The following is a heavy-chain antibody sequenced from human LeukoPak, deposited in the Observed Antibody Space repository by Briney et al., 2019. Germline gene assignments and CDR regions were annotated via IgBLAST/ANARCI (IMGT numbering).Heavy chain of an antibody. CDR3: ARTGGGYCSSTSCYKSYYYYYMDV. CDR2: ISWNSGSI. V-gene: IGHV3-9*01. D-gene: IGHD2-2*02. Sequence: PGGSLRLSCAASGFTFDDYAMHWVRQAPGKGLEWVSGISWNSGSIGYADSVKGRFTISRDNSKNTLYLQMNSLRAEDTAVYYCARTGGGYCSSTSCYKSYYYYYMDVWGKGTTVTVSS. J-gene: IGHJ6*03. CDR1: GFTFDDYA.